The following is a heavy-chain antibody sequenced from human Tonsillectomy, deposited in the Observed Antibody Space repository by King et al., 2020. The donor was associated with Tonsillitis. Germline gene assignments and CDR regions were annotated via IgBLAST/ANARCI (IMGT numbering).Heavy chain of an antibody. CDR1: GGSISSSSYY. CDR2: IYYSGST. Sequence: QLQESGPGLVKPSETLSLTCTVSGGSISSSSYYWGWIRQPPGKGLEWIGSIYYSGSTYYNPSLKSRVTISVDTSKNQFSLKLSSVTAADTAVYYCVSLFPDGDPHWGLDYYYGMDVWGQGATVTVSS. D-gene: IGHD4-17*01. J-gene: IGHJ6*02. V-gene: IGHV4-39*01. CDR3: VSLFPDGDPHWGLDYYYGMDV.